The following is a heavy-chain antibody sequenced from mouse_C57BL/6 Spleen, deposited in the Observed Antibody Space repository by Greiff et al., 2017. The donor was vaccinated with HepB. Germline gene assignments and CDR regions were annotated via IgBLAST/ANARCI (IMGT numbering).Heavy chain of an antibody. J-gene: IGHJ1*03. CDR3: TRSPKDYYGSSHWYFDV. D-gene: IGHD1-1*01. Sequence: QVQLQQSGAELVRPGASVTLSCKASGYTFTDYEMHWVKQTPVHGLEWIGAIDPETGGTAYNQKFKGKAILTADKSSSTAYMELRSLTSEDSAVYYCTRSPKDYYGSSHWYFDVWGTGTTVTVSS. V-gene: IGHV1-15*01. CDR2: IDPETGGT. CDR1: GYTFTDYE.